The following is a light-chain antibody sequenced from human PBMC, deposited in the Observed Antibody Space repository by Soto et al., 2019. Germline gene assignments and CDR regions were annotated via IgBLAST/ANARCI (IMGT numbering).Light chain of an antibody. CDR2: KAS. J-gene: IGKJ1*01. V-gene: IGKV1-5*03. CDR3: QHYNTYPWT. CDR1: QSISSW. Sequence: IQMTQSPSILSASVGDRVTITCRASQSISSWLAWYQQKPGKAPNLLIHKASHLESGVPSRFSGSGSGTEFTLTISSLQPGDFATYYCQHYNTYPWTFGQGTNVDIK.